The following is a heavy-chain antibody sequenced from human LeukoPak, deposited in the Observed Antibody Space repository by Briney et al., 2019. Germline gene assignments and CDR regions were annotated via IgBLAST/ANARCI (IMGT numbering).Heavy chain of an antibody. CDR3: ARGRRGYDSSGYPRRAIGFFDY. D-gene: IGHD3-22*01. J-gene: IGHJ4*02. CDR2: IYHSGST. CDR1: GGSISSGGYS. V-gene: IGHV4-30-2*01. Sequence: PSETLSLTCAVSGGSISSGGYSWSWIRQPPGKGLEWIGYIYHSGSTYYNPSLKSRVTISVDTSKNQFSLKLSSVTAADTAVYYCARGRRGYDSSGYPRRAIGFFDYWGQGTLVTVSS.